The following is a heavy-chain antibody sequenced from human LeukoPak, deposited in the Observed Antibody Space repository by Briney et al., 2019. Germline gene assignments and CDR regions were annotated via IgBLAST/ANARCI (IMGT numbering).Heavy chain of an antibody. D-gene: IGHD3-22*01. CDR2: ISAYNGNT. J-gene: IGHJ5*02. Sequence: GASVKVSCKASGYTFTSYGISWVRQAPGQGLEWMGWISAYNGNTNYAQKHQGRVTMTTDTSTSTAYMELRSLRSDDTAVYYCARDRNYYDSSGYRPLPPFDPWGQGTLVTVSS. V-gene: IGHV1-18*01. CDR1: GYTFTSYG. CDR3: ARDRNYYDSSGYRPLPPFDP.